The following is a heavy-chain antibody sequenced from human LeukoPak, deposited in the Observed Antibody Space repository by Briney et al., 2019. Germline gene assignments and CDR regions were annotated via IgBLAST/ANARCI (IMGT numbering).Heavy chain of an antibody. V-gene: IGHV3-21*01. CDR1: GFTFSTYS. D-gene: IGHD3-10*01. J-gene: IGHJ6*02. CDR2: ISPDSNYK. Sequence: GGSLRLSCAASGFTFSTYSMNWLRLAPGKGLEWVSSISPDSNYKYYVDSVKGRFTISRDNSKNTLYLQMNSLRAEDTAVYYCAKGRVEVTMVRGVVYYYYGMDVWGQGTTVTVSS. CDR3: AKGRVEVTMVRGVVYYYYGMDV.